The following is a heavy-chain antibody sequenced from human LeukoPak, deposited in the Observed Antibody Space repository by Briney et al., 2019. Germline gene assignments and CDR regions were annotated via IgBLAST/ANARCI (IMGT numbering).Heavy chain of an antibody. V-gene: IGHV5-10-1*01. D-gene: IGHD5-18*01. Sequence: GASPLISSKGAGYSFTSYWISWVRRMPAKSRQGMGTIDPSDSYTNYSPSFQGHVTISADESISTASLQWSSLKASDTAMYYCASRGYSSGQVDYWGQGTLVTVSS. CDR3: ASRGYSSGQVDY. CDR1: GYSFTSYW. CDR2: IDPSDSYT. J-gene: IGHJ4*02.